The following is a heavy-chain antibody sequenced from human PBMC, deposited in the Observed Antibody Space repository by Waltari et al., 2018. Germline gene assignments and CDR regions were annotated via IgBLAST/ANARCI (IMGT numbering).Heavy chain of an antibody. CDR2: IYYSGST. CDR3: ARAWGYCSGGSCYEVFDY. J-gene: IGHJ4*02. Sequence: QLQLQESGPGLVKPSETLSLTCTVSGGSISSSSYYWGWIRQPPGKGLEWIGSIYYSGSTYYNPSLKSRVTISVDTSKNQFSLKLSSVTAADTAVYYCARAWGYCSGGSCYEVFDYWGQGTLVTVSS. D-gene: IGHD2-15*01. CDR1: GGSISSSSYY. V-gene: IGHV4-39*07.